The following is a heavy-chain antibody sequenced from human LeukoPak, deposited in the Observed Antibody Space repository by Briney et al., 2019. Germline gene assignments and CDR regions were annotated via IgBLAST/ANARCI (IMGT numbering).Heavy chain of an antibody. J-gene: IGHJ4*02. V-gene: IGHV3-7*03. CDR3: AKVPTSFYTASWGFDN. CDR2: IKQDGSEK. D-gene: IGHD5-18*01. Sequence: GGSLRLSCAASGFTFSSYWMSWVRQAPGKGLEWVANIKQDGSEKYYVDSVKGRFTISRDNARNSLYLQMNSLRSEDTAVYYCAKVPTSFYTASWGFDNWGQGTLVTVSS. CDR1: GFTFSSYW.